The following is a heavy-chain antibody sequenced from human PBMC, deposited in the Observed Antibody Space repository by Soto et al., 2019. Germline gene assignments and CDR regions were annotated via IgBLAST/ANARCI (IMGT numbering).Heavy chain of an antibody. J-gene: IGHJ4*02. CDR1: GGSISSYD. Sequence: SETLSLTCTVSGGSISSYDWGWIRQPPRKGLEWIGYIYFRGTTNYNPSLKSRVTMSADTSKNQFSLKLNSVTAADTAVYYCARMNYYDTSGYPFXYWGQGMMVTVSS. CDR2: IYFRGTT. V-gene: IGHV4-59*01. CDR3: ARMNYYDTSGYPFXY. D-gene: IGHD3-22*01.